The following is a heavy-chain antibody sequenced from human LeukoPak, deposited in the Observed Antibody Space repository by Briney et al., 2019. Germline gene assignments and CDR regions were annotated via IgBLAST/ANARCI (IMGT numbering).Heavy chain of an antibody. V-gene: IGHV3-7*01. CDR1: GFTFSSYW. Sequence: GGSLRLSCAAPGFTFSSYWMSWVRQAPGKGLEWVANIKQDGSEKYYVDSVKGRFTISRDNAKNSLYLQMNSLRAEDTAVYYCARVLQTMDVWGQGTTVTVSS. CDR3: ARVLQTMDV. CDR2: IKQDGSEK. J-gene: IGHJ6*02.